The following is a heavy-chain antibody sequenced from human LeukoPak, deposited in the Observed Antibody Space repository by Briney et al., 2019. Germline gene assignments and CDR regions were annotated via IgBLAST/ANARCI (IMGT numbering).Heavy chain of an antibody. CDR1: GGSLSNYY. J-gene: IGHJ6*03. CDR3: ATASSYSGYYYYYMDV. CDR2: IYYIGST. D-gene: IGHD1-26*01. V-gene: IGHV4-59*01. Sequence: PSETLSLTCTVSGGSLSNYYWSWIRQYPGQGLEWIGYIYYIGSTTYNSSLNSRVTISVDTSKNQFSLKLTSVTAADTAVYYCATASSYSGYYYYYMDVWGKGTTVTVSS.